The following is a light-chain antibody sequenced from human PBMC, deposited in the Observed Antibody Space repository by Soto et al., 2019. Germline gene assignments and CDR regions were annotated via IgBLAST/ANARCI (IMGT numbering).Light chain of an antibody. J-gene: IGLJ1*01. CDR3: SSQADSNSFV. Sequence: QSALTQPPSSSGAPGQSVTIYCTGTSGDVGAYNAVSWYQYYPGKAPKLIIYEGTKRPSGVPTRFSGSKSGNTASLTVSGLQPDDEADYYCSSQADSNSFVFGPGTKLTVL. CDR2: EGT. V-gene: IGLV2-8*01. CDR1: SGDVGAYNA.